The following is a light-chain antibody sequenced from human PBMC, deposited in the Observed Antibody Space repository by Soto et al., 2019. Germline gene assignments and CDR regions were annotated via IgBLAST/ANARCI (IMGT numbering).Light chain of an antibody. CDR1: QSISSW. CDR2: DAS. Sequence: EIQMSQSPSTVSASVVDRVTITCRASQSISSWLAWYQQKPGKAPKLLIYDASSLESGVPSRFSGSGSGTEFTLTISSLQPDDFATYYCQQYNSYWTFGQGTKVDIK. J-gene: IGKJ1*01. CDR3: QQYNSYWT. V-gene: IGKV1-5*01.